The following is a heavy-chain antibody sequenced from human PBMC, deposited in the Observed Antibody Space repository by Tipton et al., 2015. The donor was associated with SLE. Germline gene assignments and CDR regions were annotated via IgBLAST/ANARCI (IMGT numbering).Heavy chain of an antibody. D-gene: IGHD5-24*01. CDR2: IYYNGDT. CDR3: ARDRRWLTWRAFDI. CDR1: GDSISGSY. V-gene: IGHV4-59*01. Sequence: LRLSCSVSGDSISGSYWSWIRQPPGKGLEWIGYIYYNGDTNYTPSLRSRVTISVDMSKNQFYLNLTSVTAADTAMYYCARDRRWLTWRAFDIWGQGTMVTVSS. J-gene: IGHJ3*02.